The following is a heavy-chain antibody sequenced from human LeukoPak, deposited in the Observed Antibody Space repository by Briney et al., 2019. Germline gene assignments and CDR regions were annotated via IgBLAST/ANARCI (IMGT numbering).Heavy chain of an antibody. CDR2: FSGSGGST. CDR3: AKAPFTTNWFWDY. D-gene: IGHD1-1*01. J-gene: IGHJ4*02. CDR1: GFTVSSNY. Sequence: GGSLRLSCAASGFTVSSNYMSWVRQAPGKGLEWVSTFSGSGGSTYYADSVKGRFTISRDNSKNTLSLQMNSLRAEDTAVYYCAKAPFTTNWFWDYWGQGTLVTVSS. V-gene: IGHV3-23*01.